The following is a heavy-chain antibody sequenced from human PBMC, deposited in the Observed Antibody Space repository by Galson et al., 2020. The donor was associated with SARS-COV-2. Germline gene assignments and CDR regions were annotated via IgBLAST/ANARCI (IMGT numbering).Heavy chain of an antibody. CDR1: GGSVNNYY. Sequence: SETLSLTCTVSGGSVNNYYWSWIRQPPGKGLEWIGYIYYTGTTDYNPSLKSRVTISLETSKNQFSLNLSSVTAADTAIYYCARGTSSWAWYFGLWSRGTLVTVSS. V-gene: IGHV4-59*02. D-gene: IGHD6-13*01. J-gene: IGHJ2*01. CDR2: IYYTGTT. CDR3: ARGTSSWAWYFGL.